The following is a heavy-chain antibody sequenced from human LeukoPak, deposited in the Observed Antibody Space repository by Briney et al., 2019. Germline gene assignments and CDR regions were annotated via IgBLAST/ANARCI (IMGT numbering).Heavy chain of an antibody. J-gene: IGHJ4*02. CDR1: GGSISSSSYY. V-gene: IGHV4-39*07. CDR2: IYYSGST. D-gene: IGHD5-18*01. CDR3: ARDSGHIDY. Sequence: PSETLSLTCTVSGGSISSSSYYWGWIRQPPGKGLEWIGSIYYSGSTYYNPSLKSRVTISVDTSKNQFSLKLSSVTAADTAVYYCARDSGHIDYWGQGTLVTVSS.